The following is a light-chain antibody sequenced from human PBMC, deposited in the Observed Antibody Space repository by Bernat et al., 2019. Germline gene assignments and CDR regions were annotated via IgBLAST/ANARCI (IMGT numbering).Light chain of an antibody. CDR2: DVS. CDR1: SSDVGGYNY. V-gene: IGLV2-14*03. Sequence: QSALTQPASVSGSPGQSITISCTGTSSDVGGYNYVSWYQQHPGKAPKLMIYDVSDRPSGISNRFSGSKSGNTASLTISGLLAEDEADYCWSSYTSSSTLVFGGGTKLTVL. CDR3: SSYTSSSTLV. J-gene: IGLJ3*02.